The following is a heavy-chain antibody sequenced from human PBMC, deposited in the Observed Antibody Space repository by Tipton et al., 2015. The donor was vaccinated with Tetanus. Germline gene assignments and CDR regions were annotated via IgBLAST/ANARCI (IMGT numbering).Heavy chain of an antibody. D-gene: IGHD1-26*01. V-gene: IGHV3-30*18. CDR2: ISSDGSNK. CDR1: GFTFSSYG. CDR3: AKDPGSYGDYFDY. J-gene: IGHJ4*02. Sequence: SLRLSCTASGFTFSSYGMHWVRQAPGKGLEWLAVISSDGSNKYYADSVKGRFTISRDNSKNTLYLQMNSLRAEDTAVYYCAKDPGSYGDYFDYWGQGTLVTVSS.